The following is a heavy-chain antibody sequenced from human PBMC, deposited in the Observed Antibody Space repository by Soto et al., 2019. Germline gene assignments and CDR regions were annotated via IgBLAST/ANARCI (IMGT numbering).Heavy chain of an antibody. CDR1: GFTFSSYA. D-gene: IGHD5-12*01. CDR2: ISGSGGST. J-gene: IGHJ4*02. V-gene: IGHV3-23*01. Sequence: GGSLRLSCAASGFTFSSYAMSWVRQAPGKGLEWVSAISGSGGSTYYADSVKGRFTISRDNSKNTLYLQMNSLRAEDTAVYYCAKDPSSPPEPDSGYDWGQGTLVTVSS. CDR3: AKDPSSPPEPDSGYD.